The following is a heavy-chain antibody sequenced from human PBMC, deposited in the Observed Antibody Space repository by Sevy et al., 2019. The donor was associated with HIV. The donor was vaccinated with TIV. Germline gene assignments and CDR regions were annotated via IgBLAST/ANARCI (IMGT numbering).Heavy chain of an antibody. J-gene: IGHJ6*02. CDR3: AKEDHYDFWSGFDYYYGMDV. V-gene: IGHV3-30*18. CDR2: ISYDGSNK. Sequence: RGSLRLSCAASGFTFSSYGMHWVRQAPGKGLEWVAVISYDGSNKYYADSVKGRFTISRDNSKNTLYLQMNSLRAEDTAVYYCAKEDHYDFWSGFDYYYGMDVWGQGTTVTVSS. CDR1: GFTFSSYG. D-gene: IGHD3-3*01.